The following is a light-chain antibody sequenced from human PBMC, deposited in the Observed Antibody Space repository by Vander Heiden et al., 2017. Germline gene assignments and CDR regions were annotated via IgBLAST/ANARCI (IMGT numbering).Light chain of an antibody. CDR2: VNSDGRH. Sequence: QLVLTQSPSASASLGASVKLTCTLNSGHSGNAIAWHQQQPEKGPRFLMKVNSDGRHNKGEGIPDRFSGSSSGAERYLTISSRQSEDEADYYGQTWGAGVRVFGGGTKLTVL. V-gene: IGLV4-69*01. CDR1: SGHSGNA. CDR3: QTWGAGVRV. J-gene: IGLJ3*02.